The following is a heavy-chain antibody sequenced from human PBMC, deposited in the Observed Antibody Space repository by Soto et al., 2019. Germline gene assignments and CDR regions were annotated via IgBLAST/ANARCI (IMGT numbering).Heavy chain of an antibody. D-gene: IGHD3-10*01. J-gene: IGHJ4*02. CDR2: IKHDGTER. V-gene: IGHV3-7*03. CDR1: GITTSTYW. Sequence: PGGSLRLSCAASGITTSTYWMGWFRQAPGRGLDWVATIKHDGTERYYMDSLKGRFTISRDNAINSLYLQMSSLRAEDTAVYFCVTGDHADYWGQGTLVTVS. CDR3: VTGDHADY.